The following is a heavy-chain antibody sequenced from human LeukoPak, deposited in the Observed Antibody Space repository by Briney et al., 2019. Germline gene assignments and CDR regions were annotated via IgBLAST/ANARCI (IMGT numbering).Heavy chain of an antibody. V-gene: IGHV4-59*01. CDR2: IHHSGST. Sequence: SETLSLTCSVSGDSISGYYWSRIRQPPGKTLEWIAYIHHSGSTEYNPSLRSRVTMSVDTSKNQVSLKLSSVTAADTTMYYCAREGYDSSGYYLDYWGQGTLVTVSS. D-gene: IGHD3-22*01. CDR3: AREGYDSSGYYLDY. CDR1: GDSISGYY. J-gene: IGHJ4*02.